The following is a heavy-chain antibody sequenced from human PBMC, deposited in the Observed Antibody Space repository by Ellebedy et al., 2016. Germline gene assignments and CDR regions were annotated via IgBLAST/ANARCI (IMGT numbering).Heavy chain of an antibody. CDR1: GFSFSSFA. CDR2: ISGNGDTT. CDR3: AKGDQWLVPAHFDL. J-gene: IGHJ2*01. Sequence: GGSLRLSXVGSGFSFSSFAMAWVRHAPGKGLEWVSFISGNGDTTHYIPSVRGRFTISRDNSKNTLFVQMNSLTVEDAAMYYCAKGDQWLVPAHFDLWGRGTLITVSS. D-gene: IGHD6-19*01. V-gene: IGHV3-23*01.